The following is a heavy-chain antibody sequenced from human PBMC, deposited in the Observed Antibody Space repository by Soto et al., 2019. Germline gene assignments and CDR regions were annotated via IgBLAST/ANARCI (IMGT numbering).Heavy chain of an antibody. V-gene: IGHV4-34*01. J-gene: IGHJ3*02. CDR2: INHSGST. Sequence: QVQLQQWGAGLLKPSETLSLTCAVYGGSFSGYYWSWIRQPPGKGLELIGEINHSGSTNYNPSLKSRVTISVETSKNQFSLKLSSVTAADTAVYYCARSSHYYDSSGLGAFDIWVQGTMVTVSS. CDR1: GGSFSGYY. D-gene: IGHD3-22*01. CDR3: ARSSHYYDSSGLGAFDI.